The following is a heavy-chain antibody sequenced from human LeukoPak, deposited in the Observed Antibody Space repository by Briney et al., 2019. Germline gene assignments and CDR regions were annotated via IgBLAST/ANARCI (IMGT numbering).Heavy chain of an antibody. CDR3: ARGDHVRIYAESAFDI. CDR2: IDPTGGDT. Sequence: ASVKVSCKASGYTFSSYYMHWVRLAPGQGLEWMGIIDPTGGDTTYAPKFQDRVTLTRDTSTSTVYLGLSSLRSDDTAVYYCARGDHVRIYAESAFDIWGQGTKVSVSS. V-gene: IGHV1-46*01. D-gene: IGHD3-3*01. CDR1: GYTFSSYY. J-gene: IGHJ3*02.